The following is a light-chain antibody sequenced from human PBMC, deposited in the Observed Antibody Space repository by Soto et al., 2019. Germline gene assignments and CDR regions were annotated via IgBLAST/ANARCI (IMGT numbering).Light chain of an antibody. V-gene: IGKV1-9*01. J-gene: IGKJ1*01. CDR3: QQYHNYPWT. CDR1: QDISSF. CDR2: AAS. Sequence: DIQLTQSPSFLSASVGDRVTITCRASQDISSFLGWYQQKPGKAPELLIFAASTLQSGVPSRFSGSGSGTEFTLTISSLQPEDFATYYCQQYHNYPWTFGQGTKVDIK.